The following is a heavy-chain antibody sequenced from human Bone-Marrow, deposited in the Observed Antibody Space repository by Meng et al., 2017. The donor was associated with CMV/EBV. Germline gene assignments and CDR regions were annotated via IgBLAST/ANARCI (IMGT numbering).Heavy chain of an antibody. Sequence: KGSVYSFTSYWIGWVRPMPGKGLEWMGIIYPGDSDTRYSPSFQGQVTISADKSISTAYLQWSSLKASDTAMYYCARLVVGAIGYYFDYWGQGTLVTVSS. D-gene: IGHD1-26*01. CDR2: IYPGDSDT. CDR1: VYSFTSYW. V-gene: IGHV5-51*01. CDR3: ARLVVGAIGYYFDY. J-gene: IGHJ4*02.